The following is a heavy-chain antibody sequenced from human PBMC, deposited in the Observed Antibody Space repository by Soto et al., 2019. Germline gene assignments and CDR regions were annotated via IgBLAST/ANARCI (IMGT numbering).Heavy chain of an antibody. D-gene: IGHD6-6*01. J-gene: IGHJ3*02. V-gene: IGHV4-59*08. CDR3: ARHFPAARSHAFDI. Sequence: SETLSLTCTVSGGSISSYYWSWIRQPPGKGLEWIGYIYYSGSTNYNPSLKSRVTISVDTSKNQFSLKLSSVTAADTAVYYCARHFPAARSHAFDIWGQGTMVTVSS. CDR2: IYYSGST. CDR1: GGSISSYY.